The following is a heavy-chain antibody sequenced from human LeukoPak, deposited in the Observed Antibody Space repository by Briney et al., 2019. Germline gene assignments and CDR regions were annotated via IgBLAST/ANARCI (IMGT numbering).Heavy chain of an antibody. CDR1: GGSISSGSYY. V-gene: IGHV4-61*02. Sequence: SETLSLTCTVSGGSISSGSYYWSWIRQPAGKGLEWIGRIYTSGSTNYNPSPKSRVTISVDTSKNQFSLKLSSVTAADTAVYYCAREGSSYGSGIYSLDYWGQGTLVTVSS. D-gene: IGHD3-10*01. CDR3: AREGSSYGSGIYSLDY. J-gene: IGHJ4*02. CDR2: IYTSGST.